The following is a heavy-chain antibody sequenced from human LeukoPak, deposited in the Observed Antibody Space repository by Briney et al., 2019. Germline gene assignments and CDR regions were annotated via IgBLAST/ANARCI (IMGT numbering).Heavy chain of an antibody. V-gene: IGHV4-38-2*01. J-gene: IGHJ4*02. CDR3: ARHVDIWSGYLATFDY. Sequence: SETLSLTCAVSGYSISSGYYWGWIRQPPGKGRVWIRRIYHSGGTYYNPSLKSRVTISVDTSKNPFSLKLRSVTAADTAVYYCARHVDIWSGYLATFDYWGQGTLVTVSS. D-gene: IGHD3-3*01. CDR1: GYSISSGYY. CDR2: IYHSGGT.